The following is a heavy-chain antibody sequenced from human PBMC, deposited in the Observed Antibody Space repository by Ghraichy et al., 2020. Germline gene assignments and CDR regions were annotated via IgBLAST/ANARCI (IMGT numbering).Heavy chain of an antibody. CDR3: ASLQIAARRAVYFDY. Sequence: VGSLRLSCAASGFTYSSYWMHWVRQAPGNGLVWVSRINSDGSSTSYADSVKGRFTISRDNAKNTLYLQMNSLRAEDTAVYYCASLQIAARRAVYFDYWGQGSLVTVSS. CDR2: INSDGSST. J-gene: IGHJ4*02. V-gene: IGHV3-74*01. CDR1: GFTYSSYW. D-gene: IGHD6-6*01.